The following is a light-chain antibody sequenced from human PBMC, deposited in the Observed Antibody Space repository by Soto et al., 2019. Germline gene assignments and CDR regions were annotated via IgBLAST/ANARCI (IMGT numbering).Light chain of an antibody. J-gene: IGKJ3*01. CDR1: QSVRSSY. V-gene: IGKV3-20*01. CDR2: GAS. Sequence: EIVLTQSPGTLSLSPGERATLACRASQSVRSSYLAWYQQKPGQAPRLLIYGASPRATGIPDRFSGSGSGTDFTITISRLEPEDFAVYYCQQYGSSPRFTFGPGNKVDIK. CDR3: QQYGSSPRFT.